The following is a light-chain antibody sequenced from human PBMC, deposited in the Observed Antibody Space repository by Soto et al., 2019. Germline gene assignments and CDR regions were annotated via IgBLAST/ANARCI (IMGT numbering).Light chain of an antibody. Sequence: EIVLTQSPGTLSLSPGERATLSCRASQSVSSSYLAWYQQKPGQTPRLLIYGASSRATCIPDRFSGSGSGTDFTLTLSRLEPEDYAVYYCQQFGNSPYTFGQGTKLDIK. V-gene: IGKV3-20*01. CDR2: GAS. CDR1: QSVSSSY. J-gene: IGKJ2*01. CDR3: QQFGNSPYT.